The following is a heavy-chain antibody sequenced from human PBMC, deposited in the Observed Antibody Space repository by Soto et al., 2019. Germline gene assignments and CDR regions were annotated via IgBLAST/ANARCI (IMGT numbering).Heavy chain of an antibody. Sequence: ESGGGLVKPGGSLRVSCAASGFNFNTYSMNWVRQAPGKGLEWVSFISTSGGYKYYADSVRGRFTISRDNAKKSVYLEMNSLPADDTAVYYCAGERSALPGARDAMDVWGQGTTVTVSS. J-gene: IGHJ6*02. D-gene: IGHD3-10*01. CDR2: ISTSGGYK. CDR3: AGERSALPGARDAMDV. CDR1: GFNFNTYS. V-gene: IGHV3-21*01.